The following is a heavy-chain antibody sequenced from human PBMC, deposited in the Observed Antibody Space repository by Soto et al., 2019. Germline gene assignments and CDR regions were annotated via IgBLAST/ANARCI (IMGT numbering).Heavy chain of an antibody. V-gene: IGHV1-18*01. D-gene: IGHD2-8*01. CDR2: ISAYNGNT. CDR1: GYPFTSYG. CDR3: ARDTNCTNGVCYYNWFDP. Sequence: QVQPVQSGAEVKKPGASVKVSCKASGYPFTSYGISWVRQAPGQGLEWMGWISAYNGNTNYAQKLQGRVTMTTDTSTSTAYMELRSLRSDDTAVYYCARDTNCTNGVCYYNWFDPWGQGTLVTVSS. J-gene: IGHJ5*02.